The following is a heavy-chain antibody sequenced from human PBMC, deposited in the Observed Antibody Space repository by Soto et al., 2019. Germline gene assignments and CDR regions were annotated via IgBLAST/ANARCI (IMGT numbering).Heavy chain of an antibody. D-gene: IGHD3-9*01. CDR2: IYYSGST. Sequence: SETLSLTCTVSGGSISSYYWSWIRKTPGKKLEWIGYIYYSGSTNYNPSLKSRVTISVDTSKNQFSLKLSSVTAADTAVYYCARASVTGHYYFDYWGQGTLVTVSS. CDR3: ARASVTGHYYFDY. J-gene: IGHJ4*02. V-gene: IGHV4-59*01. CDR1: GGSISSYY.